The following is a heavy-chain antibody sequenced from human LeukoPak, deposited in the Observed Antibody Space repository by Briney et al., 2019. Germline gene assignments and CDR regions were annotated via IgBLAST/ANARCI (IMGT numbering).Heavy chain of an antibody. Sequence: SEALSLTRSVSGGSVSSGSSYWSWIRQPPGKGLEWIGYIYYSGSTNYNPSLKSRVTISLDTSKNQFSLKLRSVTAADTAVYYCARTDLGRHFDYWGQGTLVTVSS. CDR2: IYYSGST. V-gene: IGHV4-61*01. D-gene: IGHD1-26*01. CDR3: ARTDLGRHFDY. J-gene: IGHJ4*02. CDR1: GGSVSSGSSY.